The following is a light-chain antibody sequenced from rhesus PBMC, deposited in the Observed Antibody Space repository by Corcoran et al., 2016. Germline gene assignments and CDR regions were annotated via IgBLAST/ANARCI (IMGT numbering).Light chain of an antibody. CDR2: QAS. Sequence: DIQMTQSPSSLSASVGDTVTITCRARQGISSWLVWYQQKPGKAPKLLIYQASSLQSGVPSRFSGSGSGTDFTLTLSRLQSEDFATYYCQQYSSRPYSFGQGTKVEIK. J-gene: IGKJ2*01. V-gene: IGKV1-22*01. CDR1: QGISSW. CDR3: QQYSSRPYS.